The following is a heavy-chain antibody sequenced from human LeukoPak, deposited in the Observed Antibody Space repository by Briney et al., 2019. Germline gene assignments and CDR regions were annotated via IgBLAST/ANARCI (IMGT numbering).Heavy chain of an antibody. Sequence: PSETLSLTCIVSGGSISSGSHYWGWIRQPPGKGLEWTGSMHYSGITYYNPSLTSRVTISVDTSKNQFSLRLTSVTAADTAVYYCARYPYSDSGVWQAFDYWGQGTMVTGSS. V-gene: IGHV4-39*01. J-gene: IGHJ4*02. CDR3: ARYPYSDSGVWQAFDY. CDR1: GGSISSGSHY. D-gene: IGHD5-12*01. CDR2: MHYSGIT.